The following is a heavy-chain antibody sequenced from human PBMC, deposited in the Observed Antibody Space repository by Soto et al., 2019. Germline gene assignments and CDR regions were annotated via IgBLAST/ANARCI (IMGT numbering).Heavy chain of an antibody. CDR1: GFTFGDYA. J-gene: IGHJ4*02. D-gene: IGHD3-10*01. Sequence: GGSLRLSCTASGFTFGDYAMSWFRQAPGNGLEWVGRIKSKTDGETTDYAAPVKGRFTISRDDSKTTQSLQMNSLKTEDTAVYYCTTPLTYYYGSGSYSHWGQGTLVTVSS. V-gene: IGHV3-15*01. CDR3: TTPLTYYYGSGSYSH. CDR2: IKSKTDGETT.